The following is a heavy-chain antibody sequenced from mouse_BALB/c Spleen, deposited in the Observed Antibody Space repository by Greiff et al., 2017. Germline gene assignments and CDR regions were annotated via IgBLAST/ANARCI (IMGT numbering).Heavy chain of an antibody. CDR1: GFTFSDYY. CDR3: AREITTATDAY. J-gene: IGHJ3*01. Sequence: EVKLVESGGGLAKPGGSLNLSCAPSGFTFSDYYMYWVRQTPEKRLEWVATISDGGSYTYYPDSVKGRFTISRDNAKNNLYLQMSSLKSEDTAMYYCAREITTATDAYWGQGSLVTVSA. CDR2: ISDGGSYT. D-gene: IGHD1-2*01. V-gene: IGHV5-4*02.